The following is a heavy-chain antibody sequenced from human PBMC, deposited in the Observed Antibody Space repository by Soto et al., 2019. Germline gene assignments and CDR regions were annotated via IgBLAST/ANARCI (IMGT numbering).Heavy chain of an antibody. J-gene: IGHJ4*02. D-gene: IGHD2-2*01. Sequence: SETLSLTCAVYGGSFSGYYWSWIRQPPGKGLEWIGEINHSGSTNYNPSLKSRVTISVDTSKNQFSRKLSSVTAADTAVYYGARGRGYCSSTSCSHAYYFDYWGQGTLVTVSS. CDR1: GGSFSGYY. CDR3: ARGRGYCSSTSCSHAYYFDY. CDR2: INHSGST. V-gene: IGHV4-34*01.